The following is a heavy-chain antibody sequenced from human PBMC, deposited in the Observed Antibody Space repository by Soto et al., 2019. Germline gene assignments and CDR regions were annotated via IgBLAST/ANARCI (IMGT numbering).Heavy chain of an antibody. CDR2: ISAYNRNT. Sequence: QVQLVQSGAEVKKPGASVKVSCKASGYTFTSYGISWVRQAPGQGLEWMGWISAYNRNTNYAQKRQGRVTMTTDTSTSKVYMELRSLRSDDTAVYYCARDLSGWYVGDYWGQGTLVTVSS. J-gene: IGHJ4*02. CDR3: ARDLSGWYVGDY. D-gene: IGHD6-19*01. CDR1: GYTFTSYG. V-gene: IGHV1-18*01.